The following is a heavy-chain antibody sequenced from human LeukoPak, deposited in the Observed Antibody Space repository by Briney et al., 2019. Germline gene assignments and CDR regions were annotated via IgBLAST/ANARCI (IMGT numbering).Heavy chain of an antibody. V-gene: IGHV3-7*01. Sequence: GGSLRLSCAASGFTFSSYEMNWVRQAPGKGLEWVANIKHDASDRHYVDSVKGRFTISRDNAKNSLYLQMNSLRAEDTAVYYCARLIMVRGVLSGYYHYYMDVWGKGTTVTISS. CDR2: IKHDASDR. D-gene: IGHD3-10*01. CDR1: GFTFSSYE. CDR3: ARLIMVRGVLSGYYHYYMDV. J-gene: IGHJ6*03.